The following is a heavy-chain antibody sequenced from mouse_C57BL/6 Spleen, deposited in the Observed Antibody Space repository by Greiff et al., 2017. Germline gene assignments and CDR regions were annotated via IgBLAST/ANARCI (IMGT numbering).Heavy chain of an antibody. CDR1: GFTFTDYY. V-gene: IGHV7-3*01. CDR3: ARAGGGYYGSSYIWYFDV. J-gene: IGHJ1*03. CDR2: IRNKANGYTT. D-gene: IGHD1-1*01. Sequence: EVQLVESGGGLVQPGGSLSLSCAASGFTFTDYYMSWVRQPPGKALEWLGFIRNKANGYTTEYSASVKGRFTISRDNSQSILYLQMNALRAEDSATYYCARAGGGYYGSSYIWYFDVWGTGTTVTVSS.